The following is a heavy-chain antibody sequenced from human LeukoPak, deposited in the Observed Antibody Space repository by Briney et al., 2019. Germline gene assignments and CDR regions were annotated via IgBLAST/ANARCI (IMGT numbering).Heavy chain of an antibody. CDR2: ISPGGGPT. CDR1: KFTFSSYG. J-gene: IGHJ4*02. D-gene: IGHD3-22*01. Sequence: PGGSLRLSCAASKFTFSSYGMHWVRQAPGKGLEWVSGISPGGGPTYYADSVKGRFTISRDNSKDTLYLQMNSLRAEDTAVCYCAKDQSPYDSSGYYDDYWGQGTLVTVSS. CDR3: AKDQSPYDSSGYYDDY. V-gene: IGHV3-NL1*01.